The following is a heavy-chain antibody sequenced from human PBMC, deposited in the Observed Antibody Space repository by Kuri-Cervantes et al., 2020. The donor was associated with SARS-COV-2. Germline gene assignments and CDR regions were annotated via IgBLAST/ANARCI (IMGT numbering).Heavy chain of an antibody. CDR3: AKVGTSIAVSGRFDY. CDR2: ISASGAST. J-gene: IGHJ4*02. Sequence: GGSLRLSCAASGFTFSDYYMSWIRQAPGKGLEWVSVISASGASTYYADSVKGRFTISRDNSKNTLYLRMNSLRAEDTAVYYCAKVGTSIAVSGRFDYWGQGTLVTVSS. D-gene: IGHD6-19*01. V-gene: IGHV3-23*01. CDR1: GFTFSDYY.